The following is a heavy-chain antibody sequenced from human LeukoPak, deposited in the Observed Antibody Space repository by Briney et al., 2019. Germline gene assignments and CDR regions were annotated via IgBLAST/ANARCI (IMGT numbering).Heavy chain of an antibody. V-gene: IGHV4-4*09. Sequence: PSETLSLTCTVSGGSISSYYWSWIRQPPGKGLEWIGYIYTSGSTNYNPSLKSRVTIPVDTSKNQFSLKLSSVTAADTAVYYCARRGSYYDFWSGYYTGDYFDYWGQGTLVTVSS. D-gene: IGHD3-3*01. CDR2: IYTSGST. CDR3: ARRGSYYDFWSGYYTGDYFDY. CDR1: GGSISSYY. J-gene: IGHJ4*02.